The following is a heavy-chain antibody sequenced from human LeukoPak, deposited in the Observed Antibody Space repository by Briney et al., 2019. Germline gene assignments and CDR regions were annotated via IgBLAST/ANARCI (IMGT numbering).Heavy chain of an antibody. CDR3: ARGGSYYYDSSGYSVDGY. J-gene: IGHJ4*02. D-gene: IGHD3-22*01. Sequence: GGSLRLSCAASGFTFGDYDMSWVRQAPGKGLEWVSGINWNGGSTGYADSVKGRFTISKDNAKNSLYLQMNSLRAEDTALYYCARGGSYYYDSSGYSVDGYWGQGTLVTVSS. CDR2: INWNGGST. CDR1: GFTFGDYD. V-gene: IGHV3-20*04.